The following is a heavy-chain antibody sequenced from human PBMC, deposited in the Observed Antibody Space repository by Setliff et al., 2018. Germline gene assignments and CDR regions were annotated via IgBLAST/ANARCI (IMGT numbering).Heavy chain of an antibody. CDR1: GYTFTSYY. CDR2: INTGGGSA. CDR3: ARAGLAAAGRKGVFDH. V-gene: IGHV1-46*01. D-gene: IGHD6-13*01. Sequence: GASVKVSCKASGYTFTSYYMYWVRQAPGQGLEWMGTINTGGGSASIVDQFQGRVTMTRDTSTSTVYMELNSLTSNDTAVYYCARAGLAAAGRKGVFDHWGQGTLVTVSS. J-gene: IGHJ4*02.